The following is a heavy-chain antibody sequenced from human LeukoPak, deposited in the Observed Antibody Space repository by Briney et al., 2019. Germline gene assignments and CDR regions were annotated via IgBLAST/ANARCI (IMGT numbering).Heavy chain of an antibody. CDR1: GGSISSGDYY. Sequence: SQTLSLTCTVSGGSISSGDYYWSLIRQHPGKGLEWIGYIHYSGSAYYNPSLRSRVTISGDTSKNQFSLDLSSVTAADTAVYYCARWGSESSDGSTGYYPDYWGQGTLVTVSS. D-gene: IGHD3-22*01. CDR2: IHYSGSA. J-gene: IGHJ4*02. V-gene: IGHV4-31*03. CDR3: ARWGSESSDGSTGYYPDY.